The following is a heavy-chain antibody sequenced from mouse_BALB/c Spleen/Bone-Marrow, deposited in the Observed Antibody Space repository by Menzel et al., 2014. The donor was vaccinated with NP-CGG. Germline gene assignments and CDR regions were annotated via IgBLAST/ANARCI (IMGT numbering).Heavy chain of an antibody. CDR2: VWAGGST. V-gene: IGHV2-9*02. D-gene: IGHD2-2*01. J-gene: IGHJ1*01. CDR3: ARDSGYDWYFDV. Sequence: VKLVESGPGLVAPSQSLSITCTVSGFSLTSYGVHWVRQPPGKGLEWLGVVWAGGSTNYNSALMSRLSISKDNSKSQVFLKMNSLQTDDTATYYCARDSGYDWYFDVWGAGTTVTVSS. CDR1: GFSLTSYG.